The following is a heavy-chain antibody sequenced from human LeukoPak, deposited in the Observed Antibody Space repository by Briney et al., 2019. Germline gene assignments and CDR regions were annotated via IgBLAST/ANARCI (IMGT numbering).Heavy chain of an antibody. CDR2: IYSGGST. CDR3: AGDTGIIAPGAFDI. D-gene: IGHD3-16*02. V-gene: IGHV3-53*01. Sequence: SGGSLRLSCAASGFTVSNNYMTWVRQAPGKGLEWVSVIYSGGSTYYADSVKGRFTISRDNSKNTLYLQMNSLRAEDTAVYYCAGDTGIIAPGAFDIWGQGTMVTVSS. CDR1: GFTVSNNY. J-gene: IGHJ3*02.